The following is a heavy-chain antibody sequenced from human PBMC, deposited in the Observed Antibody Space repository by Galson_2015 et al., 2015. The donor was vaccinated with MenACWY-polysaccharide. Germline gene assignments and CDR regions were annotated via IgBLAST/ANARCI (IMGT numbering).Heavy chain of an antibody. D-gene: IGHD6-19*01. Sequence: SLRLSCAASGFTFSSYGMHWVRQAPGKGLEWVAVISYDGSNKYYADSVKGRFTISRDNSKYTLYLQMNSLRAEDTAVYYCAMAGTLDYWGQGTLVTVSS. V-gene: IGHV3-30*03. CDR2: ISYDGSNK. J-gene: IGHJ4*02. CDR3: AMAGTLDY. CDR1: GFTFSSYG.